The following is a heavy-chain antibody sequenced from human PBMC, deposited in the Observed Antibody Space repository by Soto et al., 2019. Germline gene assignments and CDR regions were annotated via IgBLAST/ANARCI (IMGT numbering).Heavy chain of an antibody. CDR3: ARDTSGWALNGLDV. CDR2: INPGGGRA. CDR1: GSAITRYY. D-gene: IGHD6-19*01. J-gene: IGHJ6*02. Sequence: QVDLVQSGAEVKKPGASVTISCKASGSAITRYYIHWVRQAPGRGLEWMGIINPGGGRASYAQKFQDRVTIDKDTSTGRGYRDWRSLRAEDTAVYYCARDTSGWALNGLDVWGQGTTVNVSS. V-gene: IGHV1-46*01.